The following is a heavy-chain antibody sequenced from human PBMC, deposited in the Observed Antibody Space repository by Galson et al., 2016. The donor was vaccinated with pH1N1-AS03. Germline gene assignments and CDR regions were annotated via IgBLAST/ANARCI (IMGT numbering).Heavy chain of an antibody. D-gene: IGHD3-10*01. Sequence: SVKVSCKASGYIFNSYGIAWVRQAPGQGLEWMEWISVYTGKTNYAEKFQERVTMTRQISTTTAYLELRSLRSDDTAVYYCARGGDHASYWGQGTLVTVSS. V-gene: IGHV1-18*01. CDR2: ISVYTGKT. J-gene: IGHJ4*02. CDR3: ARGGDHASY. CDR1: GYIFNSYG.